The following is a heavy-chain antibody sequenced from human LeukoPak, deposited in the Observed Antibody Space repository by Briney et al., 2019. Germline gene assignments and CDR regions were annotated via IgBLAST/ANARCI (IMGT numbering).Heavy chain of an antibody. Sequence: SETLSLTRTVSGGSISSYYWSWIRQPPGKGLEWIGYIYYSGSTNYNPSLKSRVTISVDTSKNQFSLKLSSVTAADTAVYYCARSIAALVVPFDYWGQGTLVTVSS. V-gene: IGHV4-59*08. CDR3: ARSIAALVVPFDY. J-gene: IGHJ4*02. CDR1: GGSISSYY. D-gene: IGHD6-13*01. CDR2: IYYSGST.